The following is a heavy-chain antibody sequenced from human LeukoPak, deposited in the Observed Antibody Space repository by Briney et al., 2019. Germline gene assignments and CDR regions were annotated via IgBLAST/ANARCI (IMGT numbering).Heavy chain of an antibody. Sequence: PGGSLRLSCAASGFTFSTYGIHWVRQAPGKGLEWVSYISSSGSTIYYADSVKGRFTISRDNAKNSLYLQMNSLRAEDTAVYYCARDGGATMVRGVATYDSWGQGTLVTVSS. J-gene: IGHJ4*02. CDR1: GFTFSTYG. D-gene: IGHD3-10*01. CDR3: ARDGGATMVRGVATYDS. V-gene: IGHV3-48*04. CDR2: ISSSGSTI.